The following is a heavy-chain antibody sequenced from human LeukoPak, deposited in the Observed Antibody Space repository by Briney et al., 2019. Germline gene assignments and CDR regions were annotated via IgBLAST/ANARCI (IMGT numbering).Heavy chain of an antibody. J-gene: IGHJ3*02. CDR2: ISAYNGNT. CDR1: GYSFTSYY. Sequence: GASVKVSCKASGYSFTSYYMHWVRQAPGQGLEWMGWISAYNGNTNYAQKLQGRVTMTTDTSTSTVYMELSSLRSEDTAVYYCARGKYCSGGSCYPDDAFDIWGQGTMVTVSS. CDR3: ARGKYCSGGSCYPDDAFDI. D-gene: IGHD2-15*01. V-gene: IGHV1-18*04.